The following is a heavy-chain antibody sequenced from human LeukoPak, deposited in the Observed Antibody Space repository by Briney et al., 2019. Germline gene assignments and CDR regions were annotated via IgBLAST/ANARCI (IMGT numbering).Heavy chain of an antibody. CDR3: ARVYGSGYGPAGDYGMDV. J-gene: IGHJ6*02. D-gene: IGHD3-10*01. CDR1: GFTFSNYG. V-gene: IGHV3-30*02. Sequence: GGSLRLSCAASGFTFSNYGMHWVRQAPGKGLEWVAFIRYDGSNKYYADSVKGRFTISRDNAKNSLYLQMNSLRAEDTAVYYCARVYGSGYGPAGDYGMDVWGQGTTVTVSS. CDR2: IRYDGSNK.